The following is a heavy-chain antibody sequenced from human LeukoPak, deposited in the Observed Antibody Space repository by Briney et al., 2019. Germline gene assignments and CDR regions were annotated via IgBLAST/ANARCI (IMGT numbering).Heavy chain of an antibody. CDR1: GFTVSSNY. Sequence: GGSLRLSCAASGFTVSSNYMSWVRQAPGKGLECVSAISSSGSNTYYADSVKGRFTISRDNSKSTLYLQMNSLRAEDTAVYYCAKSSYYDSSGYYREYYFDYWGQGTLVTVSS. V-gene: IGHV3-23*01. CDR2: ISSSGSNT. J-gene: IGHJ4*02. CDR3: AKSSYYDSSGYYREYYFDY. D-gene: IGHD3-22*01.